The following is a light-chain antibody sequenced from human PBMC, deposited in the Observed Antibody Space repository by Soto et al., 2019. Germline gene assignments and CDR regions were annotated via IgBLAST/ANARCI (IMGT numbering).Light chain of an antibody. CDR1: QGSRND. CDR3: LQHRTYPLR. J-gene: IGKJ1*01. Sequence: DLQMTQFPSSLSASVGHRVTITCRASQGSRNDLAWYQQKPGKAPKLLSYAASSLQSGVTSRFSGSGSGTEFTLAISSRQPEDFDTFYCLQHRTYPLRFRQGNKVEIK. V-gene: IGKV1-17*01. CDR2: AAS.